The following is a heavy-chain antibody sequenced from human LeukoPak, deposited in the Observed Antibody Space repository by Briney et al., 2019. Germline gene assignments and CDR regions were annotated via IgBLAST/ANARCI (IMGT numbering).Heavy chain of an antibody. CDR3: ARGLSRGYFDY. CDR1: GGSFSGYY. J-gene: IGHJ4*02. CDR2: INHSGST. V-gene: IGHV4-34*01. D-gene: IGHD3-10*01. Sequence: SETLSLTCAVYGGSFSGYYWSWIRQPPGKGLEWIGEINHSGSTNYNPSLESRVTISVDTSKNQFSLKLSSVTAADTAVYYCARGLSRGYFDYWGQGTLVTVSS.